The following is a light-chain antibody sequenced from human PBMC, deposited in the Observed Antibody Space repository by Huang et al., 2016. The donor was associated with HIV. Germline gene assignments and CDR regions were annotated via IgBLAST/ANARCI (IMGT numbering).Light chain of an antibody. CDR3: QQRTNWPPGYT. CDR1: QNIKND. Sequence: EIVLTQSPATLSLSPGERVALSCRASQNIKNDLSWYQKRPGPAPRLLISNAANRATGSPARFSGSGSGTDFTLTISSLEPEDFVVYFCQQRTNWPPGYTFGQGTKL. CDR2: NAA. J-gene: IGKJ2*01. V-gene: IGKV3-11*01.